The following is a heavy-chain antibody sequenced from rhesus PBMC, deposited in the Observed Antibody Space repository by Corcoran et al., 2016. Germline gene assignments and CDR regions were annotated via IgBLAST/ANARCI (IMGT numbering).Heavy chain of an antibody. V-gene: IGHV4-169*02. Sequence: QLQLQESGPGLVKPSETLSVICAVSGGSISSSYWSWTRQAPGNGLEWSGYIYGSGSRTNYDPSLESRVTLSVDTSKNQLSLKLSSVTTADTAVYYCARDPDSSWYYFDYWGQGVLVTVSS. CDR1: GGSISSSY. CDR2: IYGSGSRT. J-gene: IGHJ4*01. CDR3: ARDPDSSWYYFDY. D-gene: IGHD6-13*01.